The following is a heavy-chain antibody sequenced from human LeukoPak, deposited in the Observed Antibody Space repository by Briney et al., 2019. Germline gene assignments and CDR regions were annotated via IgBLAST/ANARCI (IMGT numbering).Heavy chain of an antibody. CDR3: ARVVAAARFDP. Sequence: SETLSLTCTVSGYSISSGYYWGWIRQPPGKGLEWIGSIYHSGSTNYNPSLKSRVTISVDTSKNQFSLKLSSVTAADTAVYYCARVVAAARFDPWGQGTLVTVSS. CDR1: GYSISSGYY. V-gene: IGHV4-38-2*02. D-gene: IGHD6-13*01. J-gene: IGHJ5*02. CDR2: IYHSGST.